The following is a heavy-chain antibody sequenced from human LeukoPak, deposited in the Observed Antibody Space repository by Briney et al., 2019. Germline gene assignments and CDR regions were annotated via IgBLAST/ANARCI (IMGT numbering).Heavy chain of an antibody. Sequence: ASVKVSCKASGYTFTGYYMHWVRQAPGQGLEWMGWINLNSGGTNYAQKFQGRVTMTRDTSISTAYMELSRLRSDDTAVYYCARVLARAAADYWGQGTLVTVSS. J-gene: IGHJ4*02. CDR1: GYTFTGYY. V-gene: IGHV1-2*02. CDR2: INLNSGGT. CDR3: ARVLARAAADY. D-gene: IGHD6-13*01.